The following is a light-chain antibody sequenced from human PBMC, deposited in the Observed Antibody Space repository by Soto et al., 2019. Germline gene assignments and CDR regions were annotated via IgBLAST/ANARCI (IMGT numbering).Light chain of an antibody. CDR3: QQANTFPHT. J-gene: IGKJ2*01. CDR1: QFINNW. Sequence: DIQMTQSPSSVSASVGDRVTITCRASQFINNWVAWYQQKPGKAPRVLIHGASNLQSGVPSRFTGSQSGAEFTLTTTSLQPEDFATYFCQQANTFPHTFGQGTKLDIK. CDR2: GAS. V-gene: IGKV1D-12*01.